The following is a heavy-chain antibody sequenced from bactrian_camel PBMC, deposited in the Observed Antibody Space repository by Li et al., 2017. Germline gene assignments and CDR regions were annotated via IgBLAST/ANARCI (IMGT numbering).Heavy chain of an antibody. V-gene: IGHV3S6*01. CDR3: AKGPGYYSEWDA. J-gene: IGHJ4*01. D-gene: IGHD4*01. CDR1: GFTFSRYD. Sequence: HVQLVESGGGLVQPGGSLRLSCAASGFTFSRYDMIWVRQAPGKGLEWVSSVSSDGSDTYYADSVKGRFTISRINAYNTLHLQLIRLKPEDKAIYYCAKGPGYYSEWDARGQGTQVTVS. CDR2: VSSDGSDT.